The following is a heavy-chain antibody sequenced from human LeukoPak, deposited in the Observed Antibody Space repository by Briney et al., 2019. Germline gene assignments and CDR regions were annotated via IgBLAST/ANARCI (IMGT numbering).Heavy chain of an antibody. CDR3: AIVPAAYNRFDP. CDR2: ISGSGGST. V-gene: IGHV3-23*01. CDR1: GGSFSNFY. D-gene: IGHD2-2*01. J-gene: IGHJ5*02. Sequence: ETLSLTCSVSGGSFSNFYWSWIRQPPGRGLEWVSAISGSGGSTYYADSVKGRFTTSRDNSKNTLYLQMNSLRAEDTAVYYCAIVPAAYNRFDPWGQGTLVTVS.